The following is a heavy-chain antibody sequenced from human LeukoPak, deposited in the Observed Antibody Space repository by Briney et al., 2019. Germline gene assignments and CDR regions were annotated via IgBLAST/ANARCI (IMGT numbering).Heavy chain of an antibody. CDR1: GGSFSGYY. Sequence: SKTLSLTCAVYGGSFSGYYWSWIRQPPWKGLEWIGEINHSGSTNYNPSLKSRVTISVDTSKNQFSLKLSSVTAADTAVYYCAKGRYYYDSSGYYPGYYMDVWGKGTTLTVSS. CDR3: AKGRYYYDSSGYYPGYYMDV. J-gene: IGHJ6*03. D-gene: IGHD3-22*01. CDR2: INHSGST. V-gene: IGHV4-34*01.